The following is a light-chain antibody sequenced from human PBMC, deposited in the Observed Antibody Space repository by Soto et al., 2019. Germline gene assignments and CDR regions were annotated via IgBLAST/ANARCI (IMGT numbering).Light chain of an antibody. V-gene: IGKV4-1*01. Sequence: DIVMTQSPDSLAVSLGERATINCKSSQSVLYSSNNKNYLAWYQHKPRQPPKLLIYWASTRESGVPDRFSGSGSGTDFTLTISSLQAEDVAVYYCQQYYSTPPWTFGQGTKVEIK. CDR1: QSVLYSSNNKNY. J-gene: IGKJ1*01. CDR2: WAS. CDR3: QQYYSTPPWT.